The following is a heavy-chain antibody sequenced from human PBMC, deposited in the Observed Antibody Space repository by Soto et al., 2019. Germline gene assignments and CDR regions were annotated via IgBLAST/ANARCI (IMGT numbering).Heavy chain of an antibody. Sequence: GGSLRLSCAASGFTFDDYAMHWVRQAPGKGLEWVSGISWSSGSIGYADSVKGRFTISRDNAKNSLYLQMNSLRAEDTALYYCERDLERGQLGPRYYYGMDVWRQGTTVTVSS. CDR3: ERDLERGQLGPRYYYGMDV. J-gene: IGHJ6*02. CDR2: ISWSSGSI. CDR1: GFTFDDYA. D-gene: IGHD6-6*01. V-gene: IGHV3-9*01.